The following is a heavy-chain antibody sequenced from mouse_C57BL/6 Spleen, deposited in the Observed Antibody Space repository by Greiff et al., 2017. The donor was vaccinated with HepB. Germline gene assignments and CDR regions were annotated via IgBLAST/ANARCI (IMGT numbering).Heavy chain of an antibody. CDR2: IRLKSDNYAT. V-gene: IGHV6-3*01. CDR1: GFTFSNYW. CDR3: TALGLAWYFDV. Sequence: DVKLVESGGGLVQPGGSMKLSCVASGFTFSNYWMNWVRQSPEKGLEWVAQIRLKSDNYATHYAESVKGRFTISRDDSKSSVYLQMNNLRAEDTGIYYCTALGLAWYFDVWGTGTTVTVSS. J-gene: IGHJ1*03. D-gene: IGHD4-1*01.